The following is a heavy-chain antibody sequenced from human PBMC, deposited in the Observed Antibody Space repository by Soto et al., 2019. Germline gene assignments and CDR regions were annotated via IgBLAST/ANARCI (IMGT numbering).Heavy chain of an antibody. D-gene: IGHD6-19*01. CDR3: ASLIAVAGNLVDY. Sequence: LETLSLTSAFSGDSSSNTGYYWGWIRPPPGKGLEWIGYIYYSGSATYNPSLKSRVTISVDTSKNQFSLKLSSVTAADTAVYYCASLIAVAGNLVDYWGQGTLVTVSS. CDR2: IYYSGSA. CDR1: GDSSSNTGYY. J-gene: IGHJ4*02. V-gene: IGHV4-61*05.